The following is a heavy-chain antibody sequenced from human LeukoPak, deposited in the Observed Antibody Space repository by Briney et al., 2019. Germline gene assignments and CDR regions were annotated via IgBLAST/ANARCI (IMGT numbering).Heavy chain of an antibody. J-gene: IGHJ4*02. D-gene: IGHD3-22*01. Sequence: ASVKVSCKASGGTFSSYAISWVRQAPGQGLEWMGGIIPIFGTANYAQKFQGRVTITADESTSTACMELSGLRSADTAMYYCARADYDSSGPWSYWGQGTLVTVSS. CDR2: IIPIFGTA. CDR1: GGTFSSYA. CDR3: ARADYDSSGPWSY. V-gene: IGHV1-69*13.